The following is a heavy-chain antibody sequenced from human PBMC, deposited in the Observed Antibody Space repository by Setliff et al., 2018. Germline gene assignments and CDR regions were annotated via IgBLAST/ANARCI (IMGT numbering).Heavy chain of an antibody. V-gene: IGHV4-4*08. D-gene: IGHD6-19*01. CDR1: DVSISGYY. CDR3: ARGVSSVSWTPRY. CDR2: IYTSGGT. Sequence: PSETLSLTCTVSDVSISGYYWSWIRQPPGKGLEWIGYIYTSGGTNYNPSLKSRVTISVDMSKNQFSLKLSSVIAADTAVYCCARGVSSVSWTPRYWGRGILVTVSS. J-gene: IGHJ4*02.